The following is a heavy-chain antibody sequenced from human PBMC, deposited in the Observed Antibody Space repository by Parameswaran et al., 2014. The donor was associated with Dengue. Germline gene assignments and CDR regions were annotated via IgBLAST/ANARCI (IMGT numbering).Heavy chain of an antibody. CDR3: ARDNECRACGGAASGYWYYGMDV. V-gene: IGHV4-59*01. D-gene: IGHD2-21*01. Sequence: RWIRQPPGKGLEWIGYIYYSGSTNYNPSLKSRVTISVDTSKNQFSLKLSSVTAADTAVYYCARDNECRACGGAASGYWYYGMDVWGQGTTVTVSS. J-gene: IGHJ6*02. CDR2: IYYSGST.